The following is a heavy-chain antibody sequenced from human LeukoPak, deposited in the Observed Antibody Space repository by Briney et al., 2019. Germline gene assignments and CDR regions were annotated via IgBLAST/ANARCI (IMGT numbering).Heavy chain of an antibody. CDR3: AREREETYGSGSYTFDH. V-gene: IGHV1-18*01. CDR2: INTNNGNT. Sequence: ASVKVSCKASGYTFTNYAFSWVRQAPGQGLEWMGWINTNNGNTNYVKRLQGRVTMTTDTSTSTAYMELRSLRSDDTAVYYCAREREETYGSGSYTFDHWGQGTLVTVFS. D-gene: IGHD3-10*01. J-gene: IGHJ4*02. CDR1: GYTFTNYA.